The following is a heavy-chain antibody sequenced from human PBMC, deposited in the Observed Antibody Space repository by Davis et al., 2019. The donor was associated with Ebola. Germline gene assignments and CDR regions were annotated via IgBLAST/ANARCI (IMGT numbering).Heavy chain of an antibody. D-gene: IGHD3-10*01. V-gene: IGHV4-59*08. J-gene: IGHJ5*02. CDR2: IYYDGTT. Sequence: MPSETLSLTCPASGGPISAHYWCWIRQPPGKALEWIGYIYYDGTTNYNPSLKSRVTISLDPSKNQLSLKLISVTDADTAVYYCARRVPMGNWFDPWGQGTLVTVSS. CDR1: GGPISAHY. CDR3: ARRVPMGNWFDP.